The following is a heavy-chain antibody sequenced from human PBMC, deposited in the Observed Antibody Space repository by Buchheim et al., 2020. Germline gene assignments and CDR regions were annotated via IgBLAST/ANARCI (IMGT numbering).Heavy chain of an antibody. D-gene: IGHD1-26*01. CDR2: ISGSGGST. CDR1: GIIFSKFA. Sequence: EVQLLQSGGGLAQRGGSLRLSCAASGIIFSKFAMSWVRQAPGKGLEWVSGISGSGGSTYYADSVKGRFTISRDNSKNKLYMQMNSLRAEDTAVYYCAKRIVGASVDYFDNWGQGTL. J-gene: IGHJ4*02. CDR3: AKRIVGASVDYFDN. V-gene: IGHV3-23*01.